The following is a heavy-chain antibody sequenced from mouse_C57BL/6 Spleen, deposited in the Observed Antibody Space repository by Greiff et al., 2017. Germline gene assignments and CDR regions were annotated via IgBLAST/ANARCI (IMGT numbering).Heavy chain of an antibody. CDR1: GYSITSGYD. CDR3: ASSHYYGSSYGYFDV. J-gene: IGHJ1*03. CDR2: ISYSGST. D-gene: IGHD1-1*01. Sequence: EVQLQESGPGMVKPSPSLSLTCTVTGYSITSGYDWHWIRHFPGNKLEWMGYISYSGSTNYNPSLKSRISITHDTSKNHFFLKLNSVTTEDTATYYCASSHYYGSSYGYFDVWGTGTTVTVSS. V-gene: IGHV3-1*01.